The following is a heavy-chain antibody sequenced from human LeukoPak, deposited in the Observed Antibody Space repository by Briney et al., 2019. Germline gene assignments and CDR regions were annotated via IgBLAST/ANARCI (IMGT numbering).Heavy chain of an antibody. CDR2: INPSGGFT. CDR1: GYSFSTHW. Sequence: ASVKVSCKASGYSFSTHWMHWVRQAPGQGLEWMGIINPSGGFTSYAQKLQGRVTVTRDMSTSTVYMELRSLRSDDTAVYYCARGPGGRSGFHPLEDHYYYYYMDVWGKGTTVTISS. D-gene: IGHD5-12*01. J-gene: IGHJ6*03. V-gene: IGHV1-46*01. CDR3: ARGPGGRSGFHPLEDHYYYYYMDV.